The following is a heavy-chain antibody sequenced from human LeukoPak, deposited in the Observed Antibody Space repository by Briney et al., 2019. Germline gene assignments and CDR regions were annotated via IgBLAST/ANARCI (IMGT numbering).Heavy chain of an antibody. J-gene: IGHJ3*01. CDR1: GYSFTDYR. D-gene: IGHD1-7*01. V-gene: IGHV5-51*01. CDR3: ARHIVTGTSSFYAFDL. CDR2: IYPRGSDT. Sequence: GSSLKISSKGSGYSFTDYRIGWGRPMAGKGLEWMGIIYPRGSDTRYSPSFQGQVTISADRSISTAYLQWSSMKASDTAIYYCARHIVTGTSSFYAFDLWGQGTMVTVSS.